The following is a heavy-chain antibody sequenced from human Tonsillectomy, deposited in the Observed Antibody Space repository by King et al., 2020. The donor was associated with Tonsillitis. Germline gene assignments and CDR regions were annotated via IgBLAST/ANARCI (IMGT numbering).Heavy chain of an antibody. CDR2: ISGDGGST. CDR1: GFTFDDYA. J-gene: IGHJ4*02. CDR3: AKDKGSGWYYFDY. Sequence: DVQLVESGGGVVQPGGSLRLSCAASGFTFDDYAMHWVRQAPGKGLEWVSLISGDGGSTDYADSVKGRFTISRDNSKNSLYLQMNSLTIEDTALYYCAKDKGSGWYYFDYWGQGTLVTVSS. D-gene: IGHD6-19*01. V-gene: IGHV3-43*02.